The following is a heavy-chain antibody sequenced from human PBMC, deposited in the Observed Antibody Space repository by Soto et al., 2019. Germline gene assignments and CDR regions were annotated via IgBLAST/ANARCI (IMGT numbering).Heavy chain of an antibody. J-gene: IGHJ3*02. CDR3: AKVPLHHYYDSSGYLDAFDI. CDR2: ISGSGGST. D-gene: IGHD3-22*01. V-gene: IGHV3-23*01. Sequence: GGSLRLSCAASGCTFSSYAMSWVRQAPGKGLEWVSAISGSGGSTYYADSVKGRFTISRDNSKNTLYLQMNSLRAEDTAVYYCAKVPLHHYYDSSGYLDAFDIWGQGTMVTVSS. CDR1: GCTFSSYA.